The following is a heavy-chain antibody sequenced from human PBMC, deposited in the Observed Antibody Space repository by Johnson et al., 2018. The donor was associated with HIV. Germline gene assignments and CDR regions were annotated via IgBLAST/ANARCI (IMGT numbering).Heavy chain of an antibody. J-gene: IGHJ3*02. D-gene: IGHD2-21*02. Sequence: VQLVESGGGLVQPGGSLRLSCAASGFTFSSYWMSWVRQAPGKGLEWVANIKQDGSEKYYVDSVKGRFTISRDNAKNSLYLQMNILRAEDTAVYYCARDRVVVTATTTHDAFDIWGQGTMVTVSS. CDR2: IKQDGSEK. CDR1: GFTFSSYW. CDR3: ARDRVVVTATTTHDAFDI. V-gene: IGHV3-7*01.